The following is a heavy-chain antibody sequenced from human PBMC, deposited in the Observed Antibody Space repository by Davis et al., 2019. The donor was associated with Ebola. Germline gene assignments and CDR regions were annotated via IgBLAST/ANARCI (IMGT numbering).Heavy chain of an antibody. J-gene: IGHJ6*03. D-gene: IGHD3-22*01. CDR2: IYYSGST. Sequence: PSETLSLTCTVSGGSISRGGSYWTWIRQHPGKGLEWIGYIYYSGSTYYKPSLKSRVTISLDTSNNQFSLNLYSVTAAETAVYYCARDLRYDSSGYDYYFYMDVWGKGTTVTVSS. CDR1: GGSISRGGSY. CDR3: ARDLRYDSSGYDYYFYMDV. V-gene: IGHV4-31*03.